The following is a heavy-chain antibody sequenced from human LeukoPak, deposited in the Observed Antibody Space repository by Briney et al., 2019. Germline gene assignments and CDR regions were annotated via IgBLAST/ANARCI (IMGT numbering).Heavy chain of an antibody. D-gene: IGHD1-26*01. CDR2: MNPNSGNT. J-gene: IGHJ4*02. CDR1: GYTFTSYD. Sequence: GASVKVSCKASGYTFTSYDINWVRQATGQGLEWMGWMNPNSGNTGYAQKFQGRVTMTRNTSISTAYMELSSLRSEDTAVYYCARGVRVGASNYFDCWGQGTLVTVSS. V-gene: IGHV1-8*01. CDR3: ARGVRVGASNYFDC.